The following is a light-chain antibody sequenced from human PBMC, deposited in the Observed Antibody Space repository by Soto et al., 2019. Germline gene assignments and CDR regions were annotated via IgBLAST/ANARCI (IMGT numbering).Light chain of an antibody. CDR1: QSVSSSY. CDR3: QQYGSSLYT. CDR2: DAS. J-gene: IGKJ2*01. V-gene: IGKV3-20*01. Sequence: EIVLTQSPGTLSLSPGERATLSCRASQSVSSSYLAWYQQKPGQAPRLLIYDASSRDTGIPDRFSGSGSGTDFNLTISRLEPEDCAVYYCQQYGSSLYTFGQGTKLEIK.